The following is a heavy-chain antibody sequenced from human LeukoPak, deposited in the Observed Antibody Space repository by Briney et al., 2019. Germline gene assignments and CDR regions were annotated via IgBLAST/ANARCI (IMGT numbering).Heavy chain of an antibody. CDR2: INPNSGGT. J-gene: IGHJ4*02. D-gene: IGHD6-13*01. CDR3: ARVISSSLGLYYFDY. CDR1: GYTFTGYY. V-gene: IGHV1-2*02. Sequence: ASVKVSCKASGYTFTGYYMHWVRQAPGQGLEWTGWINPNSGGTNYAQKFQGRVTMTRDTSISTAYMELSRLRSDDTAVYYCARVISSSLGLYYFDYWGQGTLVTVSS.